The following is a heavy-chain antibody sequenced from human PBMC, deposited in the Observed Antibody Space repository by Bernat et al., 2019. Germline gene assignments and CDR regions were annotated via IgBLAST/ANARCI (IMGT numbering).Heavy chain of an antibody. Sequence: EVQLVESGGGLVQPGGSLRLSCVVSGFTFTSYSMNWVRQAPGKGLEWVSYMSSGSSTIYYADSVKCRFTISRDNGKNSLYLQMNSLRAEDTAVYYCARDIWGSGRGYWGQGTLVTVSS. CDR1: GFTFTSYS. CDR3: ARDIWGSGRGY. D-gene: IGHD3-16*01. J-gene: IGHJ4*02. V-gene: IGHV3-48*01. CDR2: MSSGSSTI.